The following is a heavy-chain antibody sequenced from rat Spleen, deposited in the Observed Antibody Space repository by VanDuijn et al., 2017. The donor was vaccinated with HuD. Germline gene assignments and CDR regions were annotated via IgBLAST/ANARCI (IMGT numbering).Heavy chain of an antibody. D-gene: IGHD5-1*01. CDR1: GFTFSDYN. V-gene: IGHV5-7*01. J-gene: IGHJ2*01. CDR3: TRKGEL. Sequence: EVQLVESGGGLVQPGRSLKLSCAASGFTFSDYNMAWVRQAPKKGLEWVATISYDGSSAYYRDSVKGRFTISRDNAQSTLYLQMDSLRSEDTATYYCTRKGELWGQGVMVTVSS. CDR2: ISYDGSSA.